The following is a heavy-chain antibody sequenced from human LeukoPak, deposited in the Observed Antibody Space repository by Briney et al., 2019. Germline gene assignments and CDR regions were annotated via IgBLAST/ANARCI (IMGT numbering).Heavy chain of an antibody. Sequence: GGSLRLSCGASGFSFSSSWMSWVRQTPGKGLEWVDNIKQDGSEKYYLDSVKGRFAISRDNAKNSLYLQMNSLRAEDTAFYYCARGYGDYDFFFNYWGQGTLVTVSS. D-gene: IGHD4-17*01. CDR1: GFSFSSSW. J-gene: IGHJ4*02. V-gene: IGHV3-7*04. CDR2: IKQDGSEK. CDR3: ARGYGDYDFFFNY.